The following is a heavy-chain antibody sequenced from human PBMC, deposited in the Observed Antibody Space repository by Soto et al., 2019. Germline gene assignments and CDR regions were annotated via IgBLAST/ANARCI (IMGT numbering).Heavy chain of an antibody. V-gene: IGHV1-69*01. CDR3: ARSGYDGGGFDY. Sequence: QVQLVQSGAEVKKPGSSVKVSCKASGGTFSSYAISWVRQAPGQGLEWMGGIIPIFGTANYAQKFQGRVTITADESTSTAYMELSSLRSEDTAWYFCARSGYDGGGFDYWGQGTLVTVSS. J-gene: IGHJ4*02. D-gene: IGHD5-12*01. CDR1: GGTFSSYA. CDR2: IIPIFGTA.